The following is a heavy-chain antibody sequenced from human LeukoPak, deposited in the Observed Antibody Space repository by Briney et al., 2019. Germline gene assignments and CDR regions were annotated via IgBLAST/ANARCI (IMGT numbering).Heavy chain of an antibody. CDR1: GSTFSTYG. CDR3: AKDHIVGATTHSNYYGMDV. D-gene: IGHD1-26*01. J-gene: IGHJ6*02. Sequence: PGGSLRLSCAASGSTFSTYGMHWVRQAPGKGLEWVAAILYDGVNKHYADSVKGRFTISRDNSKNTLYLEMNSLRTEDTALYYCAKDHIVGATTHSNYYGMDVWGQGTTVTVSS. CDR2: ILYDGVNK. V-gene: IGHV3-30*18.